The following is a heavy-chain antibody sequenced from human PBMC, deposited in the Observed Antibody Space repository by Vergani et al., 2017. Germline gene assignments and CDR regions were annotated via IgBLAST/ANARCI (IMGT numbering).Heavy chain of an antibody. D-gene: IGHD5-18*01. CDR2: IIPIFGTA. CDR3: ARGYSYGSRNWFDP. V-gene: IGHV1-69*06. Sequence: QVQLVQSGAEVKKPGSSVKVSCKASGGTFSSYAISWVRQAPGQGLEWMGRIIPIFGTANYAQKFQGRVTMTRNTSISAAYMELSSLRSEDTAVYYCARGYSYGSRNWFDPWGQGTLVTVSS. CDR1: GGTFSSYA. J-gene: IGHJ5*02.